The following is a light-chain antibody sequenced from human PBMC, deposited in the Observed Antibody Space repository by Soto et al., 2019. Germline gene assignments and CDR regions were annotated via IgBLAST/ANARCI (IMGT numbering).Light chain of an antibody. CDR3: QQYNNLPLT. J-gene: IGKJ4*01. Sequence: DIQMTESPSSLSASVGGRVTITCQASHDIRNYLNWYQPTPGPAPNLLIPDASRLQAGVPSRFNESEAETAFILTIAILQPADIATCYCQQYNNLPLTYGGGTKVDIK. CDR2: DAS. V-gene: IGKV1-33*01. CDR1: HDIRNY.